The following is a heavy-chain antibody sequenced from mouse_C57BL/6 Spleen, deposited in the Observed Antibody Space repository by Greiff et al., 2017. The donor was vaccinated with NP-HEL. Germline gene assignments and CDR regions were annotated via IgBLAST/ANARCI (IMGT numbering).Heavy chain of an antibody. CDR1: GYTFTSYW. CDR3: AREDEYDGVFAY. J-gene: IGHJ3*01. CDR2: IDPSDSET. D-gene: IGHD2-4*01. V-gene: IGHV1-52*01. Sequence: QVQLQQSGAELVRPGSSVKLSCKASGYTFTSYWMHWVKQRPIQGLEWIGNIDPSDSETHYNQKFKDKATLTVDKSSSTAYMQLSSLTSEDSAVYYCAREDEYDGVFAYWGQGTLVTVSA.